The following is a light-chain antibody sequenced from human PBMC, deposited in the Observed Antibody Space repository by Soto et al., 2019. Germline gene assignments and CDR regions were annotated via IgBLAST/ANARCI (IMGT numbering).Light chain of an antibody. CDR3: LQYNGYYRT. CDR1: QTISGW. V-gene: IGKV1-5*01. J-gene: IGKJ1*01. Sequence: DIQMTHSPSTLYASVGDTVTITCRASQTISGWLAWYQQRPGKAPNLLIFDASTLESGVPSRFSGSGSGTTFTLTISSLQSDDFATYYCLQYNGYYRTFGQGTKVDIK. CDR2: DAS.